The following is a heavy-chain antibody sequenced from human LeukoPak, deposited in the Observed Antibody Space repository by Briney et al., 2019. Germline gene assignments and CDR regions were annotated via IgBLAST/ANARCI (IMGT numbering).Heavy chain of an antibody. CDR3: ANALISLALDAFDM. Sequence: GRSLRLSCAASGFTFSNYGMHWVRQAPGKGLEWVAFIRFDGSNKYYADSVKGRFTISRDNSKNTLYLQMNSLRAEDTAVYYCANALISLALDAFDMWGQGTVVTVSS. J-gene: IGHJ3*02. V-gene: IGHV3-30*02. CDR2: IRFDGSNK. CDR1: GFTFSNYG. D-gene: IGHD3-16*01.